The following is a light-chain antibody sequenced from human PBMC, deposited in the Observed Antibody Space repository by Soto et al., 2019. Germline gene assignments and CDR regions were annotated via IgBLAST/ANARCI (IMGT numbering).Light chain of an antibody. CDR1: QDITTY. CDR2: AAS. Sequence: DIQLTQSPSFLSASVGDRVTITCRASQDITTYLAWYQQKPGKAPKLLIYAASTLQSGVPSRFSGSGSGTDFTLTINSLQPEDFATYYCQQFNGYPLTFGGGTKLEIK. V-gene: IGKV1-9*01. J-gene: IGKJ4*01. CDR3: QQFNGYPLT.